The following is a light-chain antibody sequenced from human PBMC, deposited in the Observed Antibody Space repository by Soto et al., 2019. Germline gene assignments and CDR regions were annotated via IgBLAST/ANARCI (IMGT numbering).Light chain of an antibody. Sequence: DIRMTQSPSSLSASVGDRVTITCRASQSISTFLNWYQQKPGQAPNLLIYAASGLQGGVPSRFSGSGAWTDLTLTISSLRPEDLAAHFRQQGYGTPHAVGQGTRLEIK. CDR2: AAS. V-gene: IGKV1-39*01. CDR1: QSISTF. J-gene: IGKJ5*01. CDR3: QQGYGTPHA.